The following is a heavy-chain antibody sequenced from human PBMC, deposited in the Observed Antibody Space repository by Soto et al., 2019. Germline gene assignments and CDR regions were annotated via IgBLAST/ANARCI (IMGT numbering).Heavy chain of an antibody. J-gene: IGHJ4*02. CDR1: GFTFSTYT. CDR2: ISYDGNNK. Sequence: QVQLVESGGGVVQPGRSLRLSCVASGFTFSTYTMHWVRQSPGKGLEWVAVISYDGNNKYYADSVKGRFTISRDNSKNTLYLQMNSLRAEDTAVYYCARVPDLRYCSDGKCYPDFWGQGTLVTVSS. CDR3: ARVPDLRYCSDGKCYPDF. D-gene: IGHD2-15*01. V-gene: IGHV3-30-3*01.